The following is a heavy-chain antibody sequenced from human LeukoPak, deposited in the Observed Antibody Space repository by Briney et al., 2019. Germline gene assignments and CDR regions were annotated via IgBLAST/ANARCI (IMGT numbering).Heavy chain of an antibody. D-gene: IGHD3-3*01. V-gene: IGHV4-34*01. CDR3: AREIVFWNGAFDI. J-gene: IGHJ3*02. CDR2: INHSGST. CDR1: GGSFSGYY. Sequence: PSETLSLTCAVYGGSFSGYYWSWIRQPPGKGLEWIGEINHSGSTNYNPSLKSRVTISVDTSKNQFSLKLSSVTAADTAVYYCAREIVFWNGAFDIWGQGTMVTVSS.